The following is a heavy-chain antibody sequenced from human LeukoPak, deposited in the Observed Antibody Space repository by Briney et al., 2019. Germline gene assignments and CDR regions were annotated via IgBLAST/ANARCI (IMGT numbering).Heavy chain of an antibody. V-gene: IGHV4-59*05. CDR2: IYYSGST. CDR1: GGSISSYY. CDR3: ARRGGVYFDNTGYYYFDY. J-gene: IGHJ4*02. Sequence: PSETLSLTCTVSGGSISSYYWSWIRQPAGKGLEWIGSIYYSGSTFYNPSLKSRLTISVDTSKNQFSLRLSSVTAADTAVFYCARRGGVYFDNTGYYYFDYWGQGTLVTVSS. D-gene: IGHD3-22*01.